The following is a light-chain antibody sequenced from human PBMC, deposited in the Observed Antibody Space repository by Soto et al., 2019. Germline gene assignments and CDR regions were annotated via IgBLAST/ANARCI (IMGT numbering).Light chain of an antibody. V-gene: IGKV3-20*01. Sequence: EIVLTKSPAILSVSPGERATLSCRASQSVSNNYLAWYQQKPGQAPRLLIYGASNRATGIPDRFSGSGSGTDFTLTISRLEPEDFAVYYCQQYGSSGTFGQGTKVDIK. CDR3: QQYGSSGT. J-gene: IGKJ1*01. CDR1: QSVSNNY. CDR2: GAS.